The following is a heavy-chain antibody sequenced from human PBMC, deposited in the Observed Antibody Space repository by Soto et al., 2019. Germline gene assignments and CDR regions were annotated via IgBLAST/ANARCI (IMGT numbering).Heavy chain of an antibody. CDR3: ASTKYDSSAYYYWYLGL. V-gene: IGHV1-69*06. Sequence: QVELVQSGAEVKKPGSSVKVSCQASEDTFRNYAISWVRQAPGQGLERMGGIIPIFGTANYAQKFQGRVRITEDTSANTLYLELSSLRSEDTAVYYCASTKYDSSAYYYWYLGLWGRGTLVTVSS. CDR1: EDTFRNYA. J-gene: IGHJ2*01. CDR2: IIPIFGTA. D-gene: IGHD3-22*01.